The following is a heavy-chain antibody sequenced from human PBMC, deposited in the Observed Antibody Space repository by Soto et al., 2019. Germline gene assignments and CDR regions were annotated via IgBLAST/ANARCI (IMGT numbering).Heavy chain of an antibody. V-gene: IGHV3-33*01. J-gene: IGHJ4*02. CDR3: ARDRYGSGSYGTFDY. CDR2: IWYDGSNK. D-gene: IGHD3-10*01. CDR1: GFTFSSYV. Sequence: QVQLVESGGGVVQPGRSLRLSCAASGFTFSSYVMHWVRQAPGKGLERVAVIWYDGSNKYYADSVKGRFTISRDKSKNKLYLQLNSLRVEATAVYYCARDRYGSGSYGTFDYWGQGTLVTVSS.